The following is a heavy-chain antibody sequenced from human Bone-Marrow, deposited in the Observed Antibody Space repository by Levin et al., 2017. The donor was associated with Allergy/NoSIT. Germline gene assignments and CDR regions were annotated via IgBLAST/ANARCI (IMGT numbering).Heavy chain of an antibody. CDR3: AKRGYSYGYEGY. V-gene: IGHV3-23*01. CDR2: ISGSGGST. D-gene: IGHD5-18*01. CDR1: GFTFSSYA. J-gene: IGHJ4*02. Sequence: GESLKISCAASGFTFSSYAMSWVRQAPGKGLEWVSAISGSGGSTYYADSVKGRFTISRDNSKNTLYLQMNSLRAEDTAVYYCAKRGYSYGYEGYWGQGTLVTVSS.